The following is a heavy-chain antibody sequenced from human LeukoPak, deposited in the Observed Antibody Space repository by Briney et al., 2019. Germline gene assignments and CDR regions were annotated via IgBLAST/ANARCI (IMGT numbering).Heavy chain of an antibody. CDR3: ARQGPKRRDYYFDY. D-gene: IGHD6-25*01. J-gene: IGHJ4*02. CDR1: GGSISSYY. V-gene: IGHV4-59*08. Sequence: PSAILSITCAVPGGSISSYYWSWIRQPPGKGVEWIGYIYYSGSTNYNPSLKSRVTISVDTSKNQFSLKLSSVTAADTAVYYCARQGPKRRDYYFDYWGQGTLVTVSS. CDR2: IYYSGST.